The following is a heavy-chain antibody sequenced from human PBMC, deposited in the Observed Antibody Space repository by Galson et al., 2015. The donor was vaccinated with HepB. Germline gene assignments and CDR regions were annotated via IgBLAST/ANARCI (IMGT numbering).Heavy chain of an antibody. CDR3: ALRFTVRHGAHRPFDY. J-gene: IGHJ4*02. CDR2: IDPSDSYT. D-gene: IGHD3-16*01. Sequence: SGAEVKKPGESLRISCKGSGYSFTSYWISWVRQMPGKGLEWMGRIDPSDSYTNYSPSFQGHVTISADKSISTAYLQWSSLKASDTAMYYCALRFTVRHGAHRPFDYWGQGTLVTVSS. CDR1: GYSFTSYW. V-gene: IGHV5-10-1*01.